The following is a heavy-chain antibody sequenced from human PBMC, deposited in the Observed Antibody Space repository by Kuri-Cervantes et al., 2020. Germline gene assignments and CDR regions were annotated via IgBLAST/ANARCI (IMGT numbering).Heavy chain of an antibody. D-gene: IGHD3-10*01. V-gene: IGHV4-61*08. J-gene: IGHJ3*02. CDR2: IYYSGST. Sequence: ESLKISCAVSGGSISSGGYSWSWIRQPPGKGLEWIGYIYYSGSTNYNPSLKSRVTISVDTSKNQFSLKLSSVTAADTAVYYCARVRWFRDDAFDIWGQGSMVTVSS. CDR3: ARVRWFRDDAFDI. CDR1: GGSISSGGYS.